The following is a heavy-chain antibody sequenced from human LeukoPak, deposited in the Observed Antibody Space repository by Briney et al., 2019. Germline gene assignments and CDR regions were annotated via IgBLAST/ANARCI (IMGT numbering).Heavy chain of an antibody. D-gene: IGHD3-22*01. V-gene: IGHV3-21*01. CDR3: AREHSSGFMDY. CDR1: GFTFSSYS. CDR2: ISSSSSYI. J-gene: IGHJ4*02. Sequence: GGSLRLSSAASGFTFSSYSMNWVRQAPGKGLEWVSSISSSSSYIYYAGSVKGRFTISRDSAKNSLCLQMNSLRAEDTAVYYCAREHSSGFMDYWGQGTLVTVSS.